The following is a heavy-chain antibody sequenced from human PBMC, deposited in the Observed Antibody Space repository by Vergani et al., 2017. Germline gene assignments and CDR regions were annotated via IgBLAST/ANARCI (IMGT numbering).Heavy chain of an antibody. Sequence: QLQLQESGPGLVKPSETLSLTCTVSGGSISSSSYYWGWIRQPPGKGLGWIGSIYYSGSTYYNPSLKSRVTISVDTSKNQFSLKLSTVTAADTAVYYCAREPYINCEEGIWYYFDYWGQGTLVTVSS. CDR3: AREPYINCEEGIWYYFDY. CDR2: IYYSGST. V-gene: IGHV4-39*02. J-gene: IGHJ4*02. D-gene: IGHD4-11*01. CDR1: GGSISSSSYY.